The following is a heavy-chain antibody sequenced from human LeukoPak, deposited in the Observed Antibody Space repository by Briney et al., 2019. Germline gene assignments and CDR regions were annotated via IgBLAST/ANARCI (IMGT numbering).Heavy chain of an antibody. D-gene: IGHD6-6*01. J-gene: IGHJ4*02. CDR2: IIPIFGTA. CDR3: ARDKVYISSSGVGSSLPGYFDY. CDR1: GGTFSSYA. Sequence: ASVKVSCKASGGTFSSYAISWVRQAPGQGLEWMGGIIPIFGTANYAQKFQGRVTITADESTSTAYMELSSLRSEDTAVYYCARDKVYISSSGVGSSLPGYFDYWGQGTLVADCS. V-gene: IGHV1-69*13.